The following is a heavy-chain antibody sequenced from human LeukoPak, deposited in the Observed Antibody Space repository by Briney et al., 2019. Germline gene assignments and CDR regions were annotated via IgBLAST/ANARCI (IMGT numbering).Heavy chain of an antibody. CDR1: GFTFDDYA. V-gene: IGHV3-9*01. CDR3: ARAGTGYDFWSGYSELDY. J-gene: IGHJ4*02. D-gene: IGHD3-3*01. Sequence: PGRSLRLSCAASGFTFDDYAMHWVRHAPGKGLEWDSGISWNSGTIGYADSVKGRFTISRDNSKNTLYLQMNSLRAEDTAVYYCARAGTGYDFWSGYSELDYWGQGTLVTVSS. CDR2: ISWNSGTI.